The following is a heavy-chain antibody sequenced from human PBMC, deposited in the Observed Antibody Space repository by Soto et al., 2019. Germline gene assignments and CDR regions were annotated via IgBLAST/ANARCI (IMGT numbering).Heavy chain of an antibody. CDR2: IKQDGSEK. V-gene: IGHV3-7*01. J-gene: IGHJ4*02. D-gene: IGHD3-9*01. CDR1: EFTFSSYW. Sequence: GGSLRLSCAASEFTFSSYWMSWVRQAPGKGLEWVANIKQDGSEKYYVDSVKGRFTISRDNAKNSLYLQMNSLRAEDTAVYYCARDLTPFRGKGTLVTVS. CDR3: ARDLTPF.